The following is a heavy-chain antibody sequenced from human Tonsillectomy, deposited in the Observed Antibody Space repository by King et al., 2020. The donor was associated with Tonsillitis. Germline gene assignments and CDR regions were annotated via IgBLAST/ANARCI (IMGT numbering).Heavy chain of an antibody. V-gene: IGHV4-59*08. Sequence: QLQESGPGLVKPSETLSLTCTVSGGSISGYYWSWIRQPPGQGLEWIGYIYYSGSTNYNPSLQSRVIISVDTSKNLYSLHLRSVTAADTAVYYCATYNWNYSYMDVWGKGTTVTVSS. CDR1: GGSISGYY. CDR3: ATYNWNYSYMDV. J-gene: IGHJ6*03. CDR2: IYYSGST. D-gene: IGHD1-20*01.